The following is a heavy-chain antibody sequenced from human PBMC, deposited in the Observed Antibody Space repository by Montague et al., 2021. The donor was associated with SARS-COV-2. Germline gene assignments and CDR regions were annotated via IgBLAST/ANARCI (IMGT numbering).Heavy chain of an antibody. CDR2: INHSGST. Sequence: SETLSLTCAVYGGSFSGYYWSWIRQPPGKGLEWIGEINHSGSTNYNPSLESRVTISVDTSKNQSSLKLSSVTAADTAVYYCARGRTVTTFYYYYYGMDVWGQGTTVTVSS. J-gene: IGHJ6*02. CDR1: GGSFSGYY. V-gene: IGHV4-34*01. D-gene: IGHD4-17*01. CDR3: ARGRTVTTFYYYYYGMDV.